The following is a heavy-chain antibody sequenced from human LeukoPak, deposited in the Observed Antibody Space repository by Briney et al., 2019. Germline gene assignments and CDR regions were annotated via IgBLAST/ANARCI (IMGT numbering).Heavy chain of an antibody. CDR3: AKTAYGDYVRAWFDP. Sequence: GGSLRLSCAASGFTFSSYEMNWVRQAPGKGLEWVSYISSGSTIYDADSVKGRFTISRDNAKNSLYLQMNSLRAEDTAVYYCAKTAYGDYVRAWFDPWGQGTLVTVSS. D-gene: IGHD4-17*01. CDR1: GFTFSSYE. V-gene: IGHV3-48*03. J-gene: IGHJ5*02. CDR2: ISSGSTI.